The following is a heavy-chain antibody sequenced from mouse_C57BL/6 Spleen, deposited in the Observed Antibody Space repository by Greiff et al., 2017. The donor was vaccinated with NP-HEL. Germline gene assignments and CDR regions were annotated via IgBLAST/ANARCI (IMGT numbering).Heavy chain of an antibody. V-gene: IGHV1-26*01. CDR2: INPNNGGT. D-gene: IGHD2-4*01. J-gene: IGHJ2*01. Sequence: VQLQQSGPELVKPGASVKISCKASGYTFTDYYMNWVKQSHGKSLEWIGDINPNNGGTSYNQKFKGKATLTVDKSSSTAYMELRSLTSEDSAVYYCARSYYDYDGAYYFDYWGQGTTLTVSS. CDR3: ARSYYDYDGAYYFDY. CDR1: GYTFTDYY.